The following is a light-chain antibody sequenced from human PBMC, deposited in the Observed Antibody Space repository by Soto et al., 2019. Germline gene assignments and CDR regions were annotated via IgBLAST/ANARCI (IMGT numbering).Light chain of an antibody. CDR3: QQRHMWPIT. CDR2: DAY. J-gene: IGKJ5*01. Sequence: EVVLTQSPVTLSLSPGERPTLSCRASQSFRGLLAWYQQKPGQAPRLLIYDAYNRATGIPPRFSGSGSGTDFTLTISSLEPEDSAVYYCQQRHMWPITFGQGTLLAIK. V-gene: IGKV3-11*01. CDR1: QSFRGL.